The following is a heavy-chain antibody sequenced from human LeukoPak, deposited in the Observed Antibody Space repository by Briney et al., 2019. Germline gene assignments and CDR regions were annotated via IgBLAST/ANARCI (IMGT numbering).Heavy chain of an antibody. D-gene: IGHD2-8*01. J-gene: IGHJ4*02. V-gene: IGHV3-53*01. Sequence: GRSLRLSCVAPGFSVSSNYMTWVRQAPGKGLEWVSQIYSGGSTYYADSVKGRFTISRDYSRNTLYLQMTSLRAEDTAVYYCARAVGVLSYFDDRGQGTLVTVSS. CDR3: ARAVGVLSYFDD. CDR2: IYSGGST. CDR1: GFSVSSNY.